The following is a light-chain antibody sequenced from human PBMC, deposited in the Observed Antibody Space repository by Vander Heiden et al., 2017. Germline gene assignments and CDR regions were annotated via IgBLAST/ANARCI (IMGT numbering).Light chain of an antibody. J-gene: IGLJ1*01. CDR2: DVS. V-gene: IGLV2-11*01. CDR1: SSDVGAYNY. CDR3: CSYAGSSTFV. Sequence: QSALTQPRSVSGSPGQSVTISCTGTSSDVGAYNYVSWYQQHPGKAPKLMIYDVSKRPSGVPDRFSGSKSGNTASLTISGLQAEDEADYYCCSYAGSSTFVFGSETKVTVL.